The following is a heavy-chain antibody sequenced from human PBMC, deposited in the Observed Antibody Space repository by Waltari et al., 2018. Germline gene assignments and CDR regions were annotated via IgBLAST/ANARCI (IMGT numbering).Heavy chain of an antibody. Sequence: EVQLLESGGGLVQPGVSLRLSCAASGFTFSSSPLSWVRPAPGKGLEWVSAISGSGGRTYYADSVKGRFTISRDNSKNTLYLRMNSLRTEDTAVYYCARGSTTYFSDNSGLWGWFDPWGQGALVTVSS. CDR3: ARGSTTYFSDNSGLWGWFDP. J-gene: IGHJ5*02. CDR2: ISGSGGRT. CDR1: GFTFSSSP. V-gene: IGHV3-23*01. D-gene: IGHD3-22*01.